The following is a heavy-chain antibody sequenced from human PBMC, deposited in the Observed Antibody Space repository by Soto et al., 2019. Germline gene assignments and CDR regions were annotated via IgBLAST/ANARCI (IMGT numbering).Heavy chain of an antibody. CDR3: ARLNPRGPFEYKKPFCFDD. D-gene: IGHD3-3*02. J-gene: IGHJ4*02. V-gene: IGHV4-39*01. Sequence: SETLSLTCTVSGGSISSSSYYWGWIRQPPGKGLEWIGSIYYSGSTYYNPSLKSRVTISVDTSKNQFSLKLSSVTAADTAVYYCARLNPRGPFEYKKPFCFDDWGQGTLVTVSS. CDR2: IYYSGST. CDR1: GGSISSSSYY.